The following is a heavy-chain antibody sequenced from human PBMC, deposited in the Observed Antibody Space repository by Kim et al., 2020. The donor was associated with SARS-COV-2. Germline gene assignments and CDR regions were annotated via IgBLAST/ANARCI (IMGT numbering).Heavy chain of an antibody. CDR3: ARGRGSYYYYMDV. J-gene: IGHJ6*03. D-gene: IGHD3-10*01. V-gene: IGHV3-30*07. Sequence: GRFTITRDNSKNTLYLQMNRLRAEDTAVYYCARGRGSYYYYMDVWGKGTTVTVSS.